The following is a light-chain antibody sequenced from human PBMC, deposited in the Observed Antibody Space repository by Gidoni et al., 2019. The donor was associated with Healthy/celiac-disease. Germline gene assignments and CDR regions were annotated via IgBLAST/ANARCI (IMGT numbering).Light chain of an antibody. V-gene: IGLV2-14*01. CDR1: SSDVGGYTY. CDR3: SSYTSSSTVV. Sequence: QSALTQPASVSGAAGPSITISCTATSSDVGGYTYVSWYQLHQGKAPQLMIYDVSNRPSGVSNRFSGSKSGNTASLTISGLQAEDEADYYCSSYTSSSTVVFGGGTKLTVL. J-gene: IGLJ2*01. CDR2: DVS.